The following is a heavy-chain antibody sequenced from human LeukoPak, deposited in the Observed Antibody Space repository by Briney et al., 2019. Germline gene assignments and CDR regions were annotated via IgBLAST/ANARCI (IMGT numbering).Heavy chain of an antibody. J-gene: IGHJ4*02. CDR3: AGDSSSWYGGLDY. Sequence: SETLSLTCTVSGGSISSYYWSWIRPPPGKGLEWIGYIYYSGSTNYNPSLKSRVTISVDTSKNQFSLKLSSVTAADTAVYYCAGDSSSWYGGLDYWGQGTLVTVSS. CDR2: IYYSGST. D-gene: IGHD6-13*01. V-gene: IGHV4-59*08. CDR1: GGSISSYY.